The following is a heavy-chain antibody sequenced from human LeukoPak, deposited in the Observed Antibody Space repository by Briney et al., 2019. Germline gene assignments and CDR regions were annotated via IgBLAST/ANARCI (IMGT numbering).Heavy chain of an antibody. CDR1: GYTFTSYG. J-gene: IGHJ4*02. Sequence: ASVKVSCKASGYTFTSYGISWVRQAPGQGLEWMGWISAYNGNTNYAQKLQGRVTITTDTSTSTAYMELRSLRSDDTAVYYCARSVRGYSYGQFDYWGQGTLVTVSS. D-gene: IGHD5-18*01. V-gene: IGHV1-18*01. CDR2: ISAYNGNT. CDR3: ARSVRGYSYGQFDY.